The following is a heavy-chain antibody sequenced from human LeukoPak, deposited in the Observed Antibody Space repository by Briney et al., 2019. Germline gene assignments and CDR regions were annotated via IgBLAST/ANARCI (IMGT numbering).Heavy chain of an antibody. Sequence: SETLSLTCTVSGGSISSSSYYWGWIRQPPGKGLEWIGSIYYSGSTYYNPSLKSRVTISVDTSKNQFSLKLSSVTAADTAVYYCARSDSSGYYMHYFDYWGQGTLVTVSS. V-gene: IGHV4-39*01. CDR1: GGSISSSSYY. D-gene: IGHD3-22*01. CDR3: ARSDSSGYYMHYFDY. CDR2: IYYSGST. J-gene: IGHJ4*02.